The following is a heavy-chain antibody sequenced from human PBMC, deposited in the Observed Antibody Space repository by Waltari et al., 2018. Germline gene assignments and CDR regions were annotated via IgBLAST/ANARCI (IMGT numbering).Heavy chain of an antibody. V-gene: IGHV3-7*01. D-gene: IGHD3-10*01. Sequence: EVQLVESGGGLVQPGGSRRLSGAASGFSLTGYWMSWVRQAPGKGLEWVANIKQDGSETNYVDSVKGRFTISRDNAKNSLYLQMNSLRAEDTAVYYCARGRITIGPWGQGSLVTVSS. CDR3: ARGRITIGP. CDR2: IKQDGSET. CDR1: GFSLTGYW. J-gene: IGHJ4*02.